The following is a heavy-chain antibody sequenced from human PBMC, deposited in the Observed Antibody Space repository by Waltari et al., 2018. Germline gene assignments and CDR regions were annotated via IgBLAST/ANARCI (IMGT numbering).Heavy chain of an antibody. CDR3: ARGGNHCSGGSCYSDAFDI. V-gene: IGHV1-8*01. J-gene: IGHJ3*02. Sequence: QVQLVQSGAEMRKPGAAVKVSCQASGYTFTSYDINWVRHATGQGLELMGWMNPNSGNTGYAQKFQGRVTMTRNTSISTAYMELSSLRSEDTALYYCARGGNHCSGGSCYSDAFDIWGQGTMVTVSS. D-gene: IGHD2-15*01. CDR1: GYTFTSYD. CDR2: MNPNSGNT.